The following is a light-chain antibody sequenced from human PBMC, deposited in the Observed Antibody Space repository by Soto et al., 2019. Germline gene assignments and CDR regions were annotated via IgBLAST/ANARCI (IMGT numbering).Light chain of an antibody. Sequence: EIVLTQSPATLSLSPGERATLSCRASQSVSSSLAWYQQKPGQAPRLLIYDASNRATGIPARFSGSGSGTDFTLTISSLEPEDFAVYYCQQRSNWPPWTVGQGTKVEIK. CDR2: DAS. J-gene: IGKJ1*01. CDR1: QSVSSS. CDR3: QQRSNWPPWT. V-gene: IGKV3-11*01.